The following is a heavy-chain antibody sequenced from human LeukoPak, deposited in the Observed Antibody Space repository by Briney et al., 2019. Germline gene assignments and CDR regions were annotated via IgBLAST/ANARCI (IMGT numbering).Heavy chain of an antibody. CDR3: ARHTRPGCSGYENPFDI. CDR1: GGSIRSRNYY. V-gene: IGHV4-39*01. J-gene: IGHJ3*02. Sequence: SGTLSLTCTVSGGSIRSRNYYWDWIRQPPGKGLEWIGKINDSGSTYYNPSLKSRVTISGDTSKNQFSLKLTSVTAADTAVYYCARHTRPGCSGYENPFDIWGQGTMVTVSS. CDR2: INDSGST. D-gene: IGHD5-12*01.